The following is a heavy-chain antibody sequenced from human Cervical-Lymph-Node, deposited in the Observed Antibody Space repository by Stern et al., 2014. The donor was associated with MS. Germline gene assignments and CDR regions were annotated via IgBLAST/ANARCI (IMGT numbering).Heavy chain of an antibody. J-gene: IGHJ4*02. CDR1: GFSLSTSGLG. CDR2: IYWDDQK. Sequence: QVTLKESGPALVKPTQTLTLTCTFSGFSLSTSGLGVGRIRQPPGDALEWLAYIYWDDQKRYSPSLKSRLTITKDTSKNQVVLTLTNVDPVDTATYYCAHRTAGPFDYWGQGTLVTVSS. CDR3: AHRTAGPFDY. V-gene: IGHV2-5*02.